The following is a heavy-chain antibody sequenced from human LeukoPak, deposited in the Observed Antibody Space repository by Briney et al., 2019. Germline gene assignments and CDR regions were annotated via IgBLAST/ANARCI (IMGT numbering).Heavy chain of an antibody. CDR2: INPSGGST. Sequence: ASVKVSCKASGYTFTSYYMHWVRQAPGQGLEWMGIINPSGGSTSYAQNFQGRVTMTRDMSTSTVYMELSSLRSEDTAVYYCARGPSGVRFDYWGQGTLVTVSS. CDR3: ARGPSGVRFDY. J-gene: IGHJ4*02. D-gene: IGHD7-27*01. CDR1: GYTFTSYY. V-gene: IGHV1-46*01.